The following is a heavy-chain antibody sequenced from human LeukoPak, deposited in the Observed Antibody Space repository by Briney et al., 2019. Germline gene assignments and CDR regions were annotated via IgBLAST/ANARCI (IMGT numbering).Heavy chain of an antibody. CDR2: IYYGGNT. J-gene: IGHJ4*02. D-gene: IGHD1-1*01. Sequence: SETLSLTCAVSGDSVSSSNYYWSWIRQPPGKGLDWIGYIYYGGNTNYNPSLQSRVTISVDTSKSQFSLKLSSVTAAGTAVYYCARLTRRSGNYFDYWGQGTLVTVSS. V-gene: IGHV4-61*01. CDR1: GDSVSSSNYY. CDR3: ARLTRRSGNYFDY.